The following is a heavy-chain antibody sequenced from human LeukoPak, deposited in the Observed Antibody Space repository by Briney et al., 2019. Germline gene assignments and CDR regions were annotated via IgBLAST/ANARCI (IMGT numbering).Heavy chain of an antibody. Sequence: SETLSLTCTVSGGSISSYYWSWIRQPPGKGLEWIGYIYHSGSTKYNPSLKSRVTILVDTSKKQFSLKLSSVTAADTAVYYCARERDYYDSSGVLFDYWGQGTLVTVSS. V-gene: IGHV4-59*12. CDR2: IYHSGST. D-gene: IGHD3-22*01. CDR3: ARERDYYDSSGVLFDY. CDR1: GGSISSYY. J-gene: IGHJ4*02.